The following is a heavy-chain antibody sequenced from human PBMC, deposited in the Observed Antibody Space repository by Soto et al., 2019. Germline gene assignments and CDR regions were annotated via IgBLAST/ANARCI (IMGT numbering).Heavy chain of an antibody. V-gene: IGHV3-23*01. CDR3: AKDGYYYGSGSSKGRCFDY. CDR2: ISGSGGST. D-gene: IGHD3-10*01. CDR1: GFTFSSYA. J-gene: IGHJ4*02. Sequence: EVQLLESGGGLVQPGGSLRLSCAASGFTFSSYAMSWVRQAPGKGLEWVSVISGSGGSTYYADSVKGRFTISRDNSKNTLYLQMNSLRAEDTAVYYCAKDGYYYGSGSSKGRCFDYWGQGTLVTVSS.